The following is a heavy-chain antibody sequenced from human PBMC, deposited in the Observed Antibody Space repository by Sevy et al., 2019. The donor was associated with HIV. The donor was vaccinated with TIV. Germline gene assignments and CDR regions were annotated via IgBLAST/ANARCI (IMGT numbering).Heavy chain of an antibody. CDR2: ISGSGGST. J-gene: IGHJ4*02. D-gene: IGHD2-8*01. CDR3: AKLNRLIVYAGHFDY. CDR1: GFTFSNYA. V-gene: IGHV3-23*01. Sequence: GESLKISCAASGFTFSNYAMSWVRQAPGKGLEWVSAISGSGGSTFYTESVKGRFIISRDNSKNTLNLQMNSLRAEDTAVYYCAKLNRLIVYAGHFDYWGQGTLVTVSS.